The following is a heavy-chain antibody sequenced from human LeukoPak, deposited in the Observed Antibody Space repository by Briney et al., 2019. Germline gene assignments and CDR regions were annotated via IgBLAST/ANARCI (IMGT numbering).Heavy chain of an antibody. CDR2: IKQDGSEK. D-gene: IGHD3-22*01. Sequence: QPGGSLRLSCAASGFTFSSYWTSWVRQAPGKGLEWVANIKQDGSEKYYVDSVKGRFTISRDNAKNSLYLQMNSLRAEDAAVYYCARVKGYYDSSGYYNPRYYYYGMDVWGQGTTVTVSS. CDR1: GFTFSSYW. V-gene: IGHV3-7*05. J-gene: IGHJ6*02. CDR3: ARVKGYYDSSGYYNPRYYYYGMDV.